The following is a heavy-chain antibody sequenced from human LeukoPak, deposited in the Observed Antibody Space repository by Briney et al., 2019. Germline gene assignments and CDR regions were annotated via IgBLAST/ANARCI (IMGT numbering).Heavy chain of an antibody. D-gene: IGHD2-2*01. CDR3: ARDRWDIVVVPAATLPNYYYYYYMDV. Sequence: SVKVSCKASGFTFTSSAMQWVRQARGQRLEWIGWIVVGSGNTNYAQKFQERVTITRDMSTSTAYMELSSLRSEDTAVYYCARDRWDIVVVPAATLPNYYYYYYMDVWGKGTTVTVSS. CDR2: IVVGSGNT. V-gene: IGHV1-58*02. CDR1: GFTFTSSA. J-gene: IGHJ6*03.